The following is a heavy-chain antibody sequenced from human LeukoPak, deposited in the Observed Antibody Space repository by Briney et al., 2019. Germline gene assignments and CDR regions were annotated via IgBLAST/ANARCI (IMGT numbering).Heavy chain of an antibody. V-gene: IGHV3-21*01. CDR1: GFTFSSYS. J-gene: IGHJ4*02. CDR3: ARVSLGVVIPIFDY. D-gene: IGHD3-3*01. Sequence: GGSLRLSCAASGFTFSSYSMNWVRQAPGKGLEWVSSISSSSSYIYCADSVKGRFTISRDNAKNSLYLQMNSLRAEDTAVYYCARVSLGVVIPIFDYWGQGTLVTVSS. CDR2: ISSSSSYI.